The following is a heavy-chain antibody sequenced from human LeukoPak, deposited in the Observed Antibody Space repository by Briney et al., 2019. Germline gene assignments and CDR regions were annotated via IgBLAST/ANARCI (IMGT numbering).Heavy chain of an antibody. CDR2: ISWNSGSI. V-gene: IGHV3-9*03. CDR3: AKDERFFGNGPYDY. J-gene: IGHJ4*02. CDR1: GFTFSSYA. D-gene: IGHD3-3*01. Sequence: GGSLRLSCAASGFTFSSYAMSWVRQAPGKGLEGVSGISWNSGSIGYADSVKGRFTISRDNAKNSLYLQMNSLRAEDMALYYCAKDERFFGNGPYDYWGQGTLVTVSS.